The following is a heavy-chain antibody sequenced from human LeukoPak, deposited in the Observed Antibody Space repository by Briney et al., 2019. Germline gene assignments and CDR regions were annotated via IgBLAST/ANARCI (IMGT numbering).Heavy chain of an antibody. J-gene: IGHJ5*02. CDR2: MNPNSANT. D-gene: IGHD6-19*01. Sequence: GASVKVSCKASGYTFTSYDINWVRQATGQGLEWMGWMNPNSANTGYAQKFQGRVTMTRNTSISTAYMELTSLRSEDTAVYYCARGLRSSGWYDWFDPWGQGTLVTDSS. CDR3: ARGLRSSGWYDWFDP. CDR1: GYTFTSYD. V-gene: IGHV1-8*01.